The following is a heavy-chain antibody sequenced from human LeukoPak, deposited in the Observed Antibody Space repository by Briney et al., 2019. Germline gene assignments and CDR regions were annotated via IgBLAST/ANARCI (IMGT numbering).Heavy chain of an antibody. J-gene: IGHJ2*01. D-gene: IGHD6-19*01. CDR3: AKGQWPGTAEDWYFDL. CDR2: INSDGSST. Sequence: GGSLRLSCAASGFTFSSYWMHWVCQAPGKGLVWVSRINSDGSSTSYADSVKGRFTISRDNAKNTLYLQMNSLRAEDTAVYYCAKGQWPGTAEDWYFDLWGRGTLVTVSS. V-gene: IGHV3-74*01. CDR1: GFTFSSYW.